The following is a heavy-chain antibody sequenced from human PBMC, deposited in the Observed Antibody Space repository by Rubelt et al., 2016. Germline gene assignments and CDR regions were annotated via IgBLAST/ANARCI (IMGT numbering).Heavy chain of an antibody. CDR2: INPNSGGT. CDR1: GYTFTGYY. CDR3: ARGEVAVPAATRQNWGFDP. D-gene: IGHD2-2*01. Sequence: QVQLVQSGAEVKKPGASVKVSCKASGYTFTGYYMHWVRQAPGQGLEWVGRINPNSGGTNYAQKFQGRVTMTRDTSISTAYMELSRLRSDDTAVYYCARGEVAVPAATRQNWGFDPWGQGTLVTVSS. V-gene: IGHV1-2*06. J-gene: IGHJ5*02.